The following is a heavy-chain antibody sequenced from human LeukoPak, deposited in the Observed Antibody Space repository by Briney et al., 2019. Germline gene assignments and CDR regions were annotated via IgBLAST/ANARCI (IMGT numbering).Heavy chain of an antibody. Sequence: PGKSVRLSCGASGFTLGPYIMHWVRQAPGKGLQWVAAVASDGSQTFYIESVRGRFTISRDNSKNTLYLRMNTLRAEDTAVYFCARERQDTIVHSGAFDIWGQGTMVTVSS. D-gene: IGHD3-10*01. CDR3: ARERQDTIVHSGAFDI. J-gene: IGHJ3*02. V-gene: IGHV3-30-3*01. CDR1: GFTLGPYI. CDR2: VASDGSQT.